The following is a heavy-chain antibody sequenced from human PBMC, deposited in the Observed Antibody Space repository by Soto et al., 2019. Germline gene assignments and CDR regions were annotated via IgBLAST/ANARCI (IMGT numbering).Heavy chain of an antibody. Sequence: GASVKVSCKASGYTFTSYYMHWVRQAPGQGLEWMGIINPSGGSTSYAQKFQGRVTMTRDTSTSTVYMELSSLRSEDTAVYYCAREVITIFGVPQDGMDVWGQGTTVTVSS. D-gene: IGHD3-3*01. CDR2: INPSGGST. J-gene: IGHJ6*02. CDR1: GYTFTSYY. CDR3: AREVITIFGVPQDGMDV. V-gene: IGHV1-46*01.